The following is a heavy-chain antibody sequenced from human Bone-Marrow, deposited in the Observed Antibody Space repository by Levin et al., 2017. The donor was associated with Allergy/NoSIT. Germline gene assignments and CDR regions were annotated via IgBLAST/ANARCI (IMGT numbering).Heavy chain of an antibody. CDR2: INPNSGST. Sequence: PGESLKISCKASGYTFTSYYMHWVRQAPGQGLEWMGIINPNSGSTSYAQKFRGRVTMTRDTSTSTVNMELSSLRSEDTAVYYCARDCGVGGNWACFDNWGQGTPVTVSS. D-gene: IGHD2-21*01. CDR3: ARDCGVGGNWACFDN. J-gene: IGHJ4*02. V-gene: IGHV1-46*01. CDR1: GYTFTSYY.